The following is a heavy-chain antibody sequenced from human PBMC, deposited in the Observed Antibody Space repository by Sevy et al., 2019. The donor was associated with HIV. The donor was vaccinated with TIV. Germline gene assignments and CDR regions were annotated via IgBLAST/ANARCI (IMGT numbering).Heavy chain of an antibody. D-gene: IGHD2-8*02. CDR2: IRYDGSNK. CDR1: RFSFNGYG. J-gene: IGHJ5*02. V-gene: IGHV3-30*02. CDR3: ARGTPAFCTGGVCFNWFDP. Sequence: GGSLRLSCAASRFSFNGYGMHWVRQAPGKGLEWVALIRYDGSNKYYADSVKGRFTISRDDSKNTLYLQMNSLRAEDTALYYCARGTPAFCTGGVCFNWFDPWGQGTLVTV.